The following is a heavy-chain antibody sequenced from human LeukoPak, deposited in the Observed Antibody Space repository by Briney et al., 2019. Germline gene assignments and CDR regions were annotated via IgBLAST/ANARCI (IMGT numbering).Heavy chain of an antibody. CDR3: ARTPPPRGYVSGYYYMDV. Sequence: GRSLRLSCAASGFTFSSYAMHWVRQAPGKGLEWVAVISYDGNNKYYADSVKGRFTISRDNSKNTLYLQMNSLRAEDTAVYYCARTPPPRGYVSGYYYMDVWGKGTTVTVSS. V-gene: IGHV3-30-3*01. J-gene: IGHJ6*03. CDR1: GFTFSSYA. D-gene: IGHD3-22*01. CDR2: ISYDGNNK.